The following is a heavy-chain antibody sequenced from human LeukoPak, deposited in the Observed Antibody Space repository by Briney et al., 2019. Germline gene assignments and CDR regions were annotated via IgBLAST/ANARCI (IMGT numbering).Heavy chain of an antibody. CDR1: GFTFSSYG. D-gene: IGHD5-18*01. CDR3: ARDKGYSIDQ. CDR2: ISYDGSYT. V-gene: IGHV3-30*03. J-gene: IGHJ5*02. Sequence: GGSPRLSCTASGFTFSSYGMHWVRQAPGKGLEWVAVISYDGSYTYYADSVKGRFTISRDNAKNTLYLQMNSLRAEETAIYYCARDKGYSIDQWGQGTLVTVSS.